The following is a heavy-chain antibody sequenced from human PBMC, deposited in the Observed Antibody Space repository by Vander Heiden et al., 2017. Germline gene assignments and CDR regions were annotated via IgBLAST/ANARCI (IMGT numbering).Heavy chain of an antibody. V-gene: IGHV1-18*01. CDR1: GYTFTSFA. Sequence: QVQLVQSGGEVKQPGASVKVSCKASGYTFTSFAISWVRQAPGQGLEWMGWISPNNGNTNYAQKFQGRVTMTVDTSTTTVTMDLRSLKFDDTAVYYCARGGAFDVWGQGTIVTVSS. J-gene: IGHJ3*01. CDR2: ISPNNGNT. CDR3: ARGGAFDV. D-gene: IGHD1-26*01.